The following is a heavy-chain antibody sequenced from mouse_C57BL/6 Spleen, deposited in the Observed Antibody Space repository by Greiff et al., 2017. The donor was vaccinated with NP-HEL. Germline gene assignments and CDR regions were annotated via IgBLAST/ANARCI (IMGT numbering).Heavy chain of an antibody. D-gene: IGHD1-1*01. CDR3: ARKGFYYYGSSPYWYFDV. J-gene: IGHJ1*03. CDR2: INPNNGGT. CDR1: GYTFTDYN. V-gene: IGHV1-18*01. Sequence: VQLKQSGPELVKPGASVKIPCKASGYTFTDYNMDWVKQSHGKSLEWTGDINPNNGGTIYNQKFKGKATLTVDKSSSTAYMELRSLTSEDTAVYYCARKGFYYYGSSPYWYFDVWGTGTTVTVSS.